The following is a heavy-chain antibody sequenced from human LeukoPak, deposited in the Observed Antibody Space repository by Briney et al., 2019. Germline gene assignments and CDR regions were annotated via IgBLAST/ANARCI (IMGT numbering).Heavy chain of an antibody. CDR2: INHSGST. CDR1: GGSFSGYY. Sequence: SETLSLTCAVYGGSFSGYYWSWIRQPPGKGLEWIGEINHSGSTNYNPALKRRVTISVDTSKNQFSLKLSSVTAADTAVYYCASGEGEDIVVVPAARFDYWGQGTLVTVSS. V-gene: IGHV4-34*01. D-gene: IGHD2-2*01. CDR3: ASGEGEDIVVVPAARFDY. J-gene: IGHJ4*02.